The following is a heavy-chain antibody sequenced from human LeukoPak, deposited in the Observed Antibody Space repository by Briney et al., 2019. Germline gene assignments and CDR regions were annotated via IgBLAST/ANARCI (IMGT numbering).Heavy chain of an antibody. D-gene: IGHD2/OR15-2a*01. CDR1: GFTFSIHG. V-gene: IGHV3-30*02. CDR3: AREFYDAFDI. CDR2: IRSDGSNK. Sequence: GGSLRLSCAASGFTFSIHGMHWVRQAPGKGLEWAAFIRSDGSNKYYAESVKGRFTMSRDNSKNMLYLQMNSLTPEDTAVYYCAREFYDAFDIWGQGTMVTVSS. J-gene: IGHJ3*02.